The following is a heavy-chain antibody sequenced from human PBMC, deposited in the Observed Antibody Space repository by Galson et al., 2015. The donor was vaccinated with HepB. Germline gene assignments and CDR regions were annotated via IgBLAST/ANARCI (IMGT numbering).Heavy chain of an antibody. CDR1: GFTFSSYA. CDR3: ARGGERVPGRAGSGSSSNYYYYYYMDV. Sequence: SLRLSCAASGFTFSSYAMHWVRQAPGKGLEWVAVISYDGSNKYYADSVKGRFTISRDNSKNTLYLQMNSLRAEDTAVYYCARGGERVPGRAGSGSSSNYYYYYYMDVWGKGTTVTVSS. D-gene: IGHD6-6*01. V-gene: IGHV3-30-3*01. CDR2: ISYDGSNK. J-gene: IGHJ6*03.